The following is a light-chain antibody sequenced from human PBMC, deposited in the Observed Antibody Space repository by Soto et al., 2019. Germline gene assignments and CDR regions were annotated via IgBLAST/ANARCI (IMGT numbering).Light chain of an antibody. CDR1: QATRSY. V-gene: IGKV1-9*01. Sequence: DIQLTQSPSFLSASVGDRVTITCRASQATRSYLAWYQQKPGKAPKLLISAASTLQSGVPSRFSGSASGTEFTLTISSLQPEDFAIYYCQQLKSYPITFGQGTRLEMK. CDR3: QQLKSYPIT. J-gene: IGKJ5*01. CDR2: AAS.